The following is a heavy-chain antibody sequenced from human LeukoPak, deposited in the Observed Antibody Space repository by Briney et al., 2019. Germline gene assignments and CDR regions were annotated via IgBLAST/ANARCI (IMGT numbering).Heavy chain of an antibody. V-gene: IGHV4-4*07. CDR3: ARDRSGVIRGADYYYYMDV. CDR1: GGSISSYY. CDR2: IYTSGST. J-gene: IGHJ6*03. Sequence: SETLSLTCTVSGGSISSYYWSWIRQPAGKGLEWIGRIYTSGSTNYNPSLQRRGTMSGDTSKNPFSLKLSSVTAADTAVYYCARDRSGVIRGADYYYYMDVWGKGTTVTISS. D-gene: IGHD1-26*01.